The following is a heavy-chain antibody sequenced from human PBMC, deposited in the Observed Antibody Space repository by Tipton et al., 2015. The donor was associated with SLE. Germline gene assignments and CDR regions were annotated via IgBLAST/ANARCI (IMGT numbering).Heavy chain of an antibody. D-gene: IGHD3-22*01. CDR1: EFTFSSYW. V-gene: IGHV3-23*01. Sequence: SLRLSCAASEFTFSSYWMRWVRQAPGKGLECVSPISGRAGCTYYTDSVKGRFTISRDISKNALYLQMNSLRAEDTAVYYCAKDSPPVEYSSLYYFDYWGQGTLVTVSS. CDR2: ISGRAGCT. CDR3: AKDSPPVEYSSLYYFDY. J-gene: IGHJ4*02.